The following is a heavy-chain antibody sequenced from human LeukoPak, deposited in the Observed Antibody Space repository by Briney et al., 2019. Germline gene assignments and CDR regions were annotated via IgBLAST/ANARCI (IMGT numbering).Heavy chain of an antibody. CDR3: AKDDSRRSFDY. CDR1: GFTFSSYT. J-gene: IGHJ4*02. V-gene: IGHV3-23*01. CDR2: ISGSGGST. D-gene: IGHD3-22*01. Sequence: GGSLRLSCAASGFTFSSYTMSWVRQAPGKGLGWVSSISGSGGSTYYADSVKGRFTISRDNSKNTLYLQMNSLRAEDTAVYYCAKDDSRRSFDYWGQGTLVTVSS.